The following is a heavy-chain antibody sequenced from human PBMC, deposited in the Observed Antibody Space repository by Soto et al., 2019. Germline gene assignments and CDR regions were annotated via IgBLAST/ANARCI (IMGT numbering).Heavy chain of an antibody. V-gene: IGHV3-48*02. CDR3: ARERGDHYFYGLDV. CDR2: ISSSSSTI. J-gene: IGHJ6*02. Sequence: EVKLVESGGGLVQPGGSLRLSCAASGLTFSNYGMSWVRQAPGKGLEWVSYISSSSSTIYYRDSVKGRLTISRDNAKNSLYLQMNSLRDEDAAVYYCARERGDHYFYGLDVWGHGTTVTVSS. CDR1: GLTFSNYG. D-gene: IGHD3-10*01.